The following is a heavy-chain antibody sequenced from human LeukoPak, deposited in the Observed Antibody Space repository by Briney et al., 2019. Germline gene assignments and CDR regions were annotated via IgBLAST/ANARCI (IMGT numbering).Heavy chain of an antibody. D-gene: IGHD3-9*01. J-gene: IGHJ4*02. Sequence: GASVKVSCKASGYTFTSYGISWVRQAPGQGLEWMGWISAYNGNTNYAQKLQGRVTMTTNTSTSTAYMELRSLRSDDTAVYYCASRVLRYFDWLSPHYFDYWGQGTLVTVSS. CDR1: GYTFTSYG. V-gene: IGHV1-18*01. CDR2: ISAYNGNT. CDR3: ASRVLRYFDWLSPHYFDY.